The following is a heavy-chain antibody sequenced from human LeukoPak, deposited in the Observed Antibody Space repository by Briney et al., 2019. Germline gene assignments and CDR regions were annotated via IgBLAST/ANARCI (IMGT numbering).Heavy chain of an antibody. CDR1: GFTFSSCA. V-gene: IGHV3-23*01. CDR3: AKAGITIFYPDY. CDR2: ISGSGGNT. J-gene: IGHJ4*02. D-gene: IGHD3-9*01. Sequence: PGGSLRLSCAASGFTFSSCAMIWVRQAPGKGLEWVSTISGSGGNTYYADSVKGRFTISRDNSKSTLFLQMSSLRADDTAVYYFAKAGITIFYPDYWGQGTLVTVSS.